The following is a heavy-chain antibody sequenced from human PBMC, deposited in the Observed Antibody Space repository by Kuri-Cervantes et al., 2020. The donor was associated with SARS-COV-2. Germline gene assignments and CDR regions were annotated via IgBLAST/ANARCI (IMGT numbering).Heavy chain of an antibody. V-gene: IGHV4-39*01. CDR1: GGSISSYY. D-gene: IGHD6-13*01. CDR3: ARVYQASDGMDV. CDR2: IYYSGST. J-gene: IGHJ6*02. Sequence: SETLSLTCTVSGGSISSYYWSWIRQPPGKGLEWIGSIYYSGSTYYNPSLKSRVTISVDTSKNQFSLKLSSVTAADTAVYYCARVYQASDGMDVWGQGTTVTVSS.